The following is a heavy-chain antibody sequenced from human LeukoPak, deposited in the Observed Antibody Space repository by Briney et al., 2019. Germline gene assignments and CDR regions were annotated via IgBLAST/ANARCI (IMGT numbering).Heavy chain of an antibody. CDR3: AKWTSARGSTFDY. J-gene: IGHJ4*02. CDR2: ISGSGGST. Sequence: GGSLRLSCAASGFTFSSYAMSWVRQAPGKGLEWVSAISGSGGSTYYADSVKGRFTISRDNSKKTLYLQMNSLRAEDTAVYYCAKWTSARGSTFDYWGQGTLVTVSS. V-gene: IGHV3-23*01. D-gene: IGHD3/OR15-3a*01. CDR1: GFTFSSYA.